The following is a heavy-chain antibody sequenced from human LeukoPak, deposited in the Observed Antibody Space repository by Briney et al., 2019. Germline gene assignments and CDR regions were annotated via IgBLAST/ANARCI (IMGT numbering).Heavy chain of an antibody. CDR1: GFTFDDYG. J-gene: IGHJ3*02. CDR3: ARDSGNYLDAFDI. V-gene: IGHV3-21*01. Sequence: GGSLRLSCAASGFTFDDYGMSWVRQAPGKGLEWVSSISSSSSYIYYADSVKGRFTISRDNAKNSLYLQMNSLRAEDTAVYYCARDSGNYLDAFDIWGQGTMVTVSS. CDR2: ISSSSSYI. D-gene: IGHD1-7*01.